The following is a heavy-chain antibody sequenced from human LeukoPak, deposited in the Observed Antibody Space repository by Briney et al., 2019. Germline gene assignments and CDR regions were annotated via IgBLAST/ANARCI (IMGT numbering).Heavy chain of an antibody. V-gene: IGHV3-33*01. CDR1: GFTFSSYG. D-gene: IGHD6-13*01. Sequence: GGSLGLSCAASGFTFSSYGMHWVRQAPGKGLEWVAVIWYDGSNKYYADSVKGRFTISRDNSKNTLYLQMNSLRAEDTAVYYCARALRNSWYVDYWGQGTLVTVSS. CDR2: IWYDGSNK. CDR3: ARALRNSWYVDY. J-gene: IGHJ4*02.